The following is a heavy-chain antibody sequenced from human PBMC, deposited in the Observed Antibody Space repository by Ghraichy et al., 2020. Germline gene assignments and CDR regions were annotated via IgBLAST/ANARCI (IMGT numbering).Heavy chain of an antibody. CDR1: GFTFSSYA. Sequence: GESLNISCAASGFTFSSYAMHWVRQAPGKGLEYVSAISSNGGSTYYANSVKGRFTISRDNSKNTLYLQMGSLRAEDMAVYYCVTTVVTNYWGQGTLVTVSS. CDR3: VTTVVTNY. D-gene: IGHD4-23*01. CDR2: ISSNGGST. J-gene: IGHJ4*02. V-gene: IGHV3-64*01.